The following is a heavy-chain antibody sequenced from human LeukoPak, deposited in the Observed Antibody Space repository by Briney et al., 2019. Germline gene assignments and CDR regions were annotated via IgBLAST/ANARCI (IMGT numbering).Heavy chain of an antibody. J-gene: IGHJ4*02. V-gene: IGHV4-39*07. CDR3: ARVPGSYRAYYFDY. CDR2: IYYRGNT. Sequence: PSETLSLTCTVSGGSIISTSYYWGWIRQPPGKGLEWIGSIYYRGNTYYNPSLKSRVTISLDTSQNQFSLKLTSVTATDAAVYYCARVPGSYRAYYFDYWGQGTLVTVSS. D-gene: IGHD3-16*02. CDR1: GGSIISTSYY.